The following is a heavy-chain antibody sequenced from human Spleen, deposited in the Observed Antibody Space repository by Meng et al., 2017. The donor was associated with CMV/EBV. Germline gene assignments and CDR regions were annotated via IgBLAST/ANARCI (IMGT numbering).Heavy chain of an antibody. V-gene: IGHV4-59*01. CDR1: AGCICGNY. CDR2: SYYPGSS. J-gene: IGHJ4*02. CDR3: ARDGGPNYYDRRVDY. D-gene: IGHD3-22*01. Sequence: GQLLECAGGVLKTPEATGLISSVAAGCICGNYCSRFGQPPGKGLEWIGSSYYPGSSYSNHSLKSQVTMSVDRSTYQFSLKMGFVTVAAKAVYYCARDGGPNYYDRRVDYWGQGTLVTVSS.